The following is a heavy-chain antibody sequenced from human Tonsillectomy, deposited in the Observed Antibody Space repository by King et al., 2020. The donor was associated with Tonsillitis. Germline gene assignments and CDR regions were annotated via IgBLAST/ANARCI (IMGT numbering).Heavy chain of an antibody. J-gene: IGHJ5*02. D-gene: IGHD3-16*01. Sequence: VQLVESGGALVQPGGSLRLSCAAPGFIVTSNYMSWVRQAPGQGLEWVSVIYGGASGYYADSVRGRFTISTDNSRNTMYLQMNSLRVWDTAVYYCARPPGGAPGGQGTLCTVSS. CDR3: ARPPGGAP. CDR1: GFIVTSNY. V-gene: IGHV3-66*04. CDR2: IYGGASG.